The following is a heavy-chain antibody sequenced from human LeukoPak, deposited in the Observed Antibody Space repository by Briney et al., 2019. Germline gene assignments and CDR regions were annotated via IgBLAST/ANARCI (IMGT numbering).Heavy chain of an antibody. CDR2: TYYTGST. J-gene: IGHJ4*02. D-gene: IGHD6-19*01. Sequence: SETLSLTCTVSGGSISNYYWSWIRQPPGKGLEWIGYTYYTGSTNYNPSLKSRVTISVDTSKNQFSLKLSSVTAADTAVYYCARDGGSGWYGDFDYWGQGTLVTVSS. CDR1: GGSISNYY. V-gene: IGHV4-59*01. CDR3: ARDGGSGWYGDFDY.